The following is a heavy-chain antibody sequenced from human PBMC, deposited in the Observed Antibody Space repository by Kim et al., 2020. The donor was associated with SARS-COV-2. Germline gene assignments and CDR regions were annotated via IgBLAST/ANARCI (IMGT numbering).Heavy chain of an antibody. CDR3: ARDARLLWFGGPRGN. J-gene: IGHJ4*02. D-gene: IGHD3-10*01. Sequence: GGSLRLSCAASGFTFSDYYMSWIRQAPGKGLEGVSYISSSGSTIYYADSVKGRFTISRANAKNSLYLQRNSLRAEDTAGYYCARDARLLWFGGPRGNWGQGTLVSVSS. CDR1: GFTFSDYY. CDR2: ISSSGSTI. V-gene: IGHV3-11*04.